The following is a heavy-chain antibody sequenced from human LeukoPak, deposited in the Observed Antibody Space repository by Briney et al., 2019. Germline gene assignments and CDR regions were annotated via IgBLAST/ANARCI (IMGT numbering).Heavy chain of an antibody. V-gene: IGHV3-23*01. Sequence: GRSLRLSCAASGFTFSSYAMSWVRQAPGKGLEWVSAISGSGGSTYYADSVKGRFTISRDNSKNTLYLQMNSLRAEDTAVYYCAKDIVRARGGFDYWGQGTLVTVSS. CDR2: ISGSGGST. CDR1: GFTFSSYA. J-gene: IGHJ4*02. D-gene: IGHD1-26*01. CDR3: AKDIVRARGGFDY.